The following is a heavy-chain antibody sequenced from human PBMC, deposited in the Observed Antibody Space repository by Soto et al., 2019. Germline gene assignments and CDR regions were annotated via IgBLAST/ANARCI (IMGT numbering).Heavy chain of an antibody. J-gene: IGHJ4*02. Sequence: GGSLRLSCAASGFTFNSYAVSWVRQAPGKGLEWVSAISDIGGTTYYADSVKGRFTISRDNSKNTLYLQMNSLRAEDTAVYYCAREYSSAWKTVDYWGQGTLDTVSS. V-gene: IGHV3-23*01. D-gene: IGHD6-19*01. CDR3: AREYSSAWKTVDY. CDR2: ISDIGGTT. CDR1: GFTFNSYA.